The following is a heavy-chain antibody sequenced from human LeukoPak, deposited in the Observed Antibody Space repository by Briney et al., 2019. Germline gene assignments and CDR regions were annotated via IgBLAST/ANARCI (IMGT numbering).Heavy chain of an antibody. Sequence: HPGGSLRLSCAASGFTFSSYAMSWVRQAPGKGLEWVSAISGSGGSTYYADSVKGRFTISRDNSKNTLYLQMNSLRAEDTAVYYCAKAPIPGHLAIAVAGIGFWRPTNYFDYWGQGTLVTVSS. D-gene: IGHD6-19*01. CDR2: ISGSGGST. V-gene: IGHV3-23*01. CDR1: GFTFSSYA. CDR3: AKAPIPGHLAIAVAGIGFWRPTNYFDY. J-gene: IGHJ4*02.